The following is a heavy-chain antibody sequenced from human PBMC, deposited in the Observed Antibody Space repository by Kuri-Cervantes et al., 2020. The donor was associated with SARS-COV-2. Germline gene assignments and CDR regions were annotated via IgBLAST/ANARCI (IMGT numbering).Heavy chain of an antibody. CDR1: GFTFSTYS. D-gene: IGHD6-19*01. Sequence: GESLKISCAASGFTFSTYSMTWVRQAPGKGLEWVSSISSSSSQRYYADSVKGRFTISRDNAKNSLYPQMNSLRAEDTAVYYCARAGYSSGWYPPNWFDPWGQGTLVTVSS. CDR3: ARAGYSSGWYPPNWFDP. CDR2: ISSSSSQR. J-gene: IGHJ5*02. V-gene: IGHV3-21*01.